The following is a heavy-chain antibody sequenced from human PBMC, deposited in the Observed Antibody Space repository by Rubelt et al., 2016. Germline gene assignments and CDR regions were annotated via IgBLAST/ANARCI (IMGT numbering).Heavy chain of an antibody. J-gene: IGHJ4*02. CDR1: GGSISSGDYY. CDR2: IYYSGST. CDR3: ARGGTTVTDYYFDY. V-gene: IGHV4-31*03. D-gene: IGHD4-17*01. Sequence: QVQLQESGPGLVKPSQTLSLTCTVSGGSISSGDYYWSWIRQHPGKGLEWIGYIYYSGSTYYNPSLKSRLAILVDTSNNPFSLKLSSVTAADTAVYYCARGGTTVTDYYFDYWGQGTLVTVSS.